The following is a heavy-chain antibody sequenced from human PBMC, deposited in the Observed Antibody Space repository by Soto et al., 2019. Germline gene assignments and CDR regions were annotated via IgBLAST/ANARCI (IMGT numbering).Heavy chain of an antibody. CDR2: ISGSGGST. J-gene: IGHJ4*02. CDR3: GKMGTMIVVVLY. Sequence: EVQLLESGGGLVQPGGSLRLSCAASGFTFSSYAMAWVRQAPGKGLEWVSAISGSGGSTYYADSVKGRFTISRDNSKNTLYLQMNSLRAEDTAIYYCGKMGTMIVVVLYWGQGTLVTVSS. V-gene: IGHV3-23*01. CDR1: GFTFSSYA. D-gene: IGHD3-22*01.